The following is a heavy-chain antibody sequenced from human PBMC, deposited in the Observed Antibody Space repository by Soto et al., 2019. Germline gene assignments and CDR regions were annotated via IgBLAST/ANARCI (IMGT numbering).Heavy chain of an antibody. D-gene: IGHD2-8*01. J-gene: IGHJ4*02. CDR3: ARGSYCTNGVCYRGFDY. V-gene: IGHV3-53*04. CDR2: IYSGGST. Sequence: LSLTCAASGFTVSINFMIWVRQAPGKGLEWVSVIYSGGSTYSADSVKGRFTISRHNSKNTLFLQMNSLRTEDTAVYYCARGSYCTNGVCYRGFDYWGQGTLVTVSS. CDR1: GFTVSINF.